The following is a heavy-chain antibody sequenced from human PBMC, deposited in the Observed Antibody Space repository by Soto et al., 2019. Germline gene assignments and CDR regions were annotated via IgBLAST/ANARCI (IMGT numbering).Heavy chain of an antibody. V-gene: IGHV1-69*08. CDR1: GGTFSNSP. J-gene: IGHJ4*02. CDR2: IIPSPART. CDR3: ARDQVGASSFDY. Sequence: QVQLVQSGAELRKPGSAVKLSYKASGGTFSNSPISWVRQIPGQGPEWMGRIIPSPARTIYSRKFRGRVTLTADKSTQTVYMTLSSLTTEDSGVYYCARDQVGASSFDYWGQGTRVTVSS. D-gene: IGHD1-26*01.